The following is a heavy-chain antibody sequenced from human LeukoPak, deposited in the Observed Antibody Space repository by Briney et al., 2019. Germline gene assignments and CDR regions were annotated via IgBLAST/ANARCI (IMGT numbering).Heavy chain of an antibody. CDR1: GFTFTSSA. CDR2: IVVGSGNT. J-gene: IGHJ4*02. V-gene: IGHV1-58*01. Sequence: SVKVCCKASGFTFTSSAVQWVRQARGQRLEWIGWIVVGSGNTNYAQKFQERVTITRDMSTSTAYMELSSLRSEDTAVYYCAAVLGSGSYLYYFDYWGQGTLVTVSS. CDR3: AAVLGSGSYLYYFDY. D-gene: IGHD3-10*01.